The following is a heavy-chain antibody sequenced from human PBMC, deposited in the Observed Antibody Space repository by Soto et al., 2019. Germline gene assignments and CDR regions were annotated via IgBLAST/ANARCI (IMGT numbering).Heavy chain of an antibody. J-gene: IGHJ6*02. CDR3: ARVYYYDSSGYYYSFYYGMDV. CDR2: IYYSGST. D-gene: IGHD3-22*01. V-gene: IGHV4-59*01. Sequence: SETLSLTCTVSGGSISSYYWSWIRQPPGKGLEWIGYIYYSGSTNYNPSLKSRVTISVDTSKNQFSLKLSSVTAADTAVYYCARVYYYDSSGYYYSFYYGMDVWGQGTTVTSP. CDR1: GGSISSYY.